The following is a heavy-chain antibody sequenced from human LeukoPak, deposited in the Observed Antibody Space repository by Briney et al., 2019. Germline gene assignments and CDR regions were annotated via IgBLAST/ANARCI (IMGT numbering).Heavy chain of an antibody. CDR3: ARGLNRVVPAAIRLDPPGDAFDI. V-gene: IGHV1-69*13. D-gene: IGHD2-2*01. CDR1: GGTFSSYA. J-gene: IGHJ3*02. Sequence: GASVKVSCKASGGTFSSYAISWVRQAPGQGLEWMGGIIPIFGTANYAQKFQGRVTITADESTSTAYMELSSLRSEDTAVYYCARGLNRVVPAAIRLDPPGDAFDIWGQGTMVTVSS. CDR2: IIPIFGTA.